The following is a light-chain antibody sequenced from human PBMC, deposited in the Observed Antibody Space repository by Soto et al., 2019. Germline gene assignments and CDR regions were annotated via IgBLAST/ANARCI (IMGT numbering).Light chain of an antibody. J-gene: IGLJ2*01. V-gene: IGLV1-44*01. Sequence: QPVLTQPPSASGTPGQRVTISCSGSSSNIGSNTVNWYQQLPGTAPKLLIYNNNQRPSGVPDRFSASKSGTSASLAISGLQSEDEADYYCAAWDESLNVVVFGGGTKVTVL. CDR1: SSNIGSNT. CDR2: NNN. CDR3: AAWDESLNVVV.